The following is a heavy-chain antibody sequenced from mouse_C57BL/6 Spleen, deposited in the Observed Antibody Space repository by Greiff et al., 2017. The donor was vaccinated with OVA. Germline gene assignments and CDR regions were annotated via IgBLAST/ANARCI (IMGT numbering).Heavy chain of an antibody. D-gene: IGHD1-1*01. CDR3: ARHGSSYGWYFDV. J-gene: IGHJ1*03. V-gene: IGHV5-15*01. CDR1: GFTFSDYG. Sequence: EVMLVESGGGLVQPGGSLKLSCAASGFTFSDYGMAWVRQAPRKGPEWVAFISNLAYSIYYADTVTGRFTISRENAKNTLYLEMSSLRSEDTAMYYCARHGSSYGWYFDVWGTGTTVTVSS. CDR2: ISNLAYSI.